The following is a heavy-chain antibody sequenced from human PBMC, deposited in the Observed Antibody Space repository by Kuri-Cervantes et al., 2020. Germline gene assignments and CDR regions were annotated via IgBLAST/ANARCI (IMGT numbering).Heavy chain of an antibody. Sequence: GGSLRLSCAASGFTFSSYTFYWVRQTPGKGLEWLSYISSSGSTIYYADSVKGRFTISRDNAKNSLYLQMNSLRAEDTAVYYCATGNPTVTSYYYYYYIDVWGKGTTVTVSS. D-gene: IGHD4-17*01. CDR1: GFTFSSYT. CDR2: ISSSGSTI. V-gene: IGHV3-48*01. CDR3: ATGNPTVTSYYYYYYIDV. J-gene: IGHJ6*03.